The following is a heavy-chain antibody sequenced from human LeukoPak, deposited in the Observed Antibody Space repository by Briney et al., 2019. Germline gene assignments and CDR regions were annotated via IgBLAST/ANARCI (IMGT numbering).Heavy chain of an antibody. J-gene: IGHJ3*02. CDR1: GYTFTGYY. CDR3: ARERRYYGFWSGYYLHDAFDI. CDR2: INPNSGGT. D-gene: IGHD3-3*01. Sequence: ASVKVSCKASGYTFTGYYMHWVRQAPGQGLEWMGWINPNSGGTNYAQKFQGRVTMTRDTSISTAYMELSRLRSDDTAVYYCARERRYYGFWSGYYLHDAFDIWGQGAMVTVSS. V-gene: IGHV1-2*02.